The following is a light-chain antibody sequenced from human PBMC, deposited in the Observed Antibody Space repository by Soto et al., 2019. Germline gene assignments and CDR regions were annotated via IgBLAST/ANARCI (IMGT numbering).Light chain of an antibody. CDR1: QSIAMF. V-gene: IGKV1-39*01. Sequence: DIQMTQSPSSLSASVGDTVIITCRASQSIAMFSSWYQQKPGKAPTLLIYRSSTLQNGVPSRFSGSGSGTYFTLTISSLQLEDFATYYCQQNYSPPLSFGGGTKVEMK. J-gene: IGKJ4*01. CDR2: RSS. CDR3: QQNYSPPLS.